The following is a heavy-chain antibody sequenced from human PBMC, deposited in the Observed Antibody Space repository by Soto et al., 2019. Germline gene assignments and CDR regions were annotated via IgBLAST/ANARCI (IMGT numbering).Heavy chain of an antibody. CDR3: ARHRYCSSTSCYYYYGMDV. V-gene: IGHV5-10-1*01. CDR2: IDPSDSYT. Sequence: GESLKISCKGSGYSFTSYWISWVRQMPGKGLEWMGRIDPSDSYTNYSPSFQGHVTISADKSIITAYLQWSSLKASDTAMYYCARHRYCSSTSCYYYYGMDVWGQGTTVTVSS. CDR1: GYSFTSYW. D-gene: IGHD2-2*01. J-gene: IGHJ6*02.